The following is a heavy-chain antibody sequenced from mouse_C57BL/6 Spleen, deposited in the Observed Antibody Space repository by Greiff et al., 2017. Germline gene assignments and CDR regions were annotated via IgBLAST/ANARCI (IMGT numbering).Heavy chain of an antibody. CDR1: GFNITNTY. D-gene: IGHD2-1*01. J-gene: IGHJ4*01. Sequence: VQLQQSVAELVRPGASVKLSCTASGFNITNTYMHWVKQRPGQGLEWIGRIDPGNGSTKYAPKFQGKATLTEDTSSNTAYLQLSSLPSEDTAIYYCARSPNYYGQGDDRGQGTSVTVST. CDR3: ARSPNYYGQGDD. V-gene: IGHV14-3*01. CDR2: IDPGNGST.